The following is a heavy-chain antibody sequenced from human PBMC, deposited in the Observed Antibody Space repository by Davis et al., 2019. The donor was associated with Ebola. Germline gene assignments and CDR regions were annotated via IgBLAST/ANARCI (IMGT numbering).Heavy chain of an antibody. Sequence: ASVKVSCKASGYTFTSYDINWVRQATGQGLEWMGWMNPNSGGTNYAQKFQGRVTMTRDTSISTAYMELSRLRSDDTAVYYCAPSDCSSTSCQGKGLNNWFDPWGQGTLVTVSS. D-gene: IGHD2-2*01. CDR2: MNPNSGGT. CDR1: GYTFTSYD. CDR3: APSDCSSTSCQGKGLNNWFDP. V-gene: IGHV1-2*02. J-gene: IGHJ5*02.